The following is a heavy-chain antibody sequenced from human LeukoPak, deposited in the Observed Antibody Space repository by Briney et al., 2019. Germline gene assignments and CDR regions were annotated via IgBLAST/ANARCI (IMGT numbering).Heavy chain of an antibody. J-gene: IGHJ4*02. CDR2: INWNGDNK. CDR3: ARAPPFYDFWNSYPKFDY. Sequence: GGSLRLSCAASGFTFDDYGMSWVRQAPGKGLEWVSVINWNGDNKGYEDSVKGRFTISRDNSKNSLYLQMNSLRAEDTAFYYCARAPPFYDFWNSYPKFDYWGQGTLVTVSS. D-gene: IGHD3-3*01. CDR1: GFTFDDYG. V-gene: IGHV3-20*04.